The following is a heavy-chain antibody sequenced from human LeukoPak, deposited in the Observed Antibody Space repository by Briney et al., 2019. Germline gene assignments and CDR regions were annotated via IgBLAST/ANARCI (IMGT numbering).Heavy chain of an antibody. CDR1: GYTITGYY. CDR2: INPNSGGT. V-gene: IGHV1-2*04. Sequence: ASVKVTCKASGYTITGYYMHWVRKAHGQGLERVGWINPNSGGTNYAQQFQGWVTMTRDTSISTAYMELSRLRSDDTAVYYCARLYCSSTSCPLDYWGQGTLVTVSS. D-gene: IGHD2-2*01. J-gene: IGHJ4*02. CDR3: ARLYCSSTSCPLDY.